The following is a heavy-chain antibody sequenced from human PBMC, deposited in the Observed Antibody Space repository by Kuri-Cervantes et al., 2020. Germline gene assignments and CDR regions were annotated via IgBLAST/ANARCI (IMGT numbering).Heavy chain of an antibody. D-gene: IGHD1-14*01. CDR2: INHSGST. CDR1: GGSFSGYY. V-gene: IGHV4-34*01. J-gene: IGHJ4*02. Sequence: SETLSLTCAVYGGSFSGYYWSWIRQPPGKGLEWIGEINHSGSTNYNPSLKGRVTISVDTSKNQFSLKLSSVTAADTAVYYCATIPTYETKPEFDYWGQGTLVTVSS. CDR3: ATIPTYETKPEFDY.